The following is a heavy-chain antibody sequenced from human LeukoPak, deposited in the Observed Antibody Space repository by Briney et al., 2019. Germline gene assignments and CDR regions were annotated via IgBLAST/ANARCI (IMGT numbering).Heavy chain of an antibody. J-gene: IGHJ5*02. V-gene: IGHV1-2*06. CDR3: ARALVAGNWFDP. CDR1: GYTSTGYY. CDR2: INPNSGGT. D-gene: IGHD6-19*01. Sequence: ASVKVSCKASGYTSTGYYMHWVRQAPGQGLEWMGRINPNSGGTNYAQKFQGRVTMTRDTSISTAYMELSRLRSDDTAVYYCARALVAGNWFDPWGQGTLVTVSS.